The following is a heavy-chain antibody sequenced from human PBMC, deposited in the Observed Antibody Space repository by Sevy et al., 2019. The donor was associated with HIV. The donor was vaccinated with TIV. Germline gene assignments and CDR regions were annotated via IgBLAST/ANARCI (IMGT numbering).Heavy chain of an antibody. CDR1: GYTFTGYY. D-gene: IGHD3-22*01. V-gene: IGHV1-2*02. CDR2: INPKTGGT. Sequence: ASVKVSCKASGYTFTGYYVHWLRQAPGQGLEWMGWINPKTGGTYFAKKFQDRVSMTTGTSITTAYMELSGLRFDDTAVYYCARMGDYFDSSGYYPLKYWGQGTLATVSS. J-gene: IGHJ4*02. CDR3: ARMGDYFDSSGYYPLKY.